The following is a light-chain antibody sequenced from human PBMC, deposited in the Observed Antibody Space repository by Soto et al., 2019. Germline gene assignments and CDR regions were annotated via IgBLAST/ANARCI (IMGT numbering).Light chain of an antibody. CDR3: QQYGSSPRLT. J-gene: IGKJ4*01. Sequence: EIVLTQSPGTLSLSPGERATLSCRASQSVSSSYLAWYQQKPGQAPRLLIYGASSRATGIPDRFSGSGSGTDVTLTISRLEPEDFAVYYGQQYGSSPRLTFGGGTKVEI. V-gene: IGKV3-20*01. CDR2: GAS. CDR1: QSVSSSY.